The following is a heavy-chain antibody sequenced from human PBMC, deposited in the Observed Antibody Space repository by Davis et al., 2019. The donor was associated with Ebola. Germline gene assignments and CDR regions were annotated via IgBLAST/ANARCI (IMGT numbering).Heavy chain of an antibody. CDR3: ARGSAMID. J-gene: IGHJ4*02. D-gene: IGHD3-22*01. CDR1: GFIFSSYV. V-gene: IGHV3-21*01. CDR2: VSTNSLYI. Sequence: GESLKISCAASGFIFSSYVMSWVRQAPGKGLEWVASVSTNSLYIYYADSVKGRFTISRDNSKNTLYLQMNSLRAEDTAVYYCARGSAMIDWGQGTLVTVSS.